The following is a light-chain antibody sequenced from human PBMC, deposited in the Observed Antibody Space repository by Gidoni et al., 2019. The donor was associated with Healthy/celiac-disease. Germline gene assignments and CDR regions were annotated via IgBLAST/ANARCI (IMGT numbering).Light chain of an antibody. Sequence: DIQMTPSPSTLSASVGDRVTITCRASQSISSWLAWYQQKPGKAPKLLIYKASSLESGVPSRFSGSGSGTEFTLTISSLQPDDFATYYCQQYNSYSPGVTFGGGTKVEIK. J-gene: IGKJ4*01. CDR3: QQYNSYSPGVT. CDR2: KAS. CDR1: QSISSW. V-gene: IGKV1-5*03.